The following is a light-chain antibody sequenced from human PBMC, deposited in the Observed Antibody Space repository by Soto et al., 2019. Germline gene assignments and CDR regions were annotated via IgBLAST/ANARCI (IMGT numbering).Light chain of an antibody. J-gene: IGKJ1*01. V-gene: IGKV3-20*01. CDR3: HQYATSPRP. Sequence: EIVLTQSPGTLSLSPGERATLSCRASQSVSSNKLAWYQHKPGQAPRLLIYSVSSRATGIPDRFSGSGSGTDFILTISRLEPEDFAVYFCHQYATSPRPFGQGTKVEI. CDR2: SVS. CDR1: QSVSSNK.